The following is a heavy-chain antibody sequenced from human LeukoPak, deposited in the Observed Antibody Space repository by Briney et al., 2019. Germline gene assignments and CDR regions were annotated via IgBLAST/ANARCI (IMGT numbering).Heavy chain of an antibody. Sequence: GGSLRLSCAASGFTFSSYAMRWLRQAPGKGLESVSSISTGGGTTYYADSVKGRFTISRDNSKSTLYLQMNSLRAEDTAVYYCAKSLYDSSGYYFFDYWGQGTLVTVSS. J-gene: IGHJ4*02. CDR2: ISTGGGTT. D-gene: IGHD3-22*01. CDR1: GFTFSSYA. CDR3: AKSLYDSSGYYFFDY. V-gene: IGHV3-23*01.